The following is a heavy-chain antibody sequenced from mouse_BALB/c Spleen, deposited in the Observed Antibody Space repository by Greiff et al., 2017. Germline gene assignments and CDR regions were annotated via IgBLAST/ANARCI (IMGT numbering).Heavy chain of an antibody. V-gene: IGHV1-80*01. CDR2: IYPGDGDT. CDR3: ARVSSGCVGYAMDY. D-gene: IGHD3-1*01. J-gene: IGHJ4*01. Sequence: QVQLQQSGAELVRPGSSVKISCKASGYAFSSYWMHWVKQRPGQGLEWIGQIYPGDGDTNYNGKFKGKATLTADKSSSTAYMQLSSLTSEDSAVYFCARVSSGCVGYAMDYWGQGTSVTVSS. CDR1: GYAFSSYW.